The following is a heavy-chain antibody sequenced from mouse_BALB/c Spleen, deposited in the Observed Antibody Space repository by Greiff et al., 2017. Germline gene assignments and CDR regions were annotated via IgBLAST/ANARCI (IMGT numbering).Heavy chain of an antibody. CDR3: ARESTMITYYWYFDV. CDR2: ISSGGSYT. J-gene: IGHJ1*01. D-gene: IGHD2-4*01. CDR1: GFTFSSYA. Sequence: EVQGVESGGGLVKPGGSLKLSCAASGFTFSSYAMSWVRQSPEKRLEWVAEISSGGSYTYYPDTVTGRFTISRDNAKNTLYLEMSSLRSEDTAMYYCARESTMITYYWYFDVWGAGTTVTVSS. V-gene: IGHV5-9-4*01.